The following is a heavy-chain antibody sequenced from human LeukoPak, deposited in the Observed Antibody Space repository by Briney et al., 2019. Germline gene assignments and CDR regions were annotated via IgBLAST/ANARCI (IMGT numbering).Heavy chain of an antibody. CDR3: ARVGRWDGDDSSGYNGFDP. Sequence: ASETLSLTCTVSGGSISSDYWSWIRQPAGKGLEWIGRIYTSGSTNYNPSLKSRVTMSVDTSKNQFSLKLSSVTAADTAVYYCARVGRWDGDDSSGYNGFDPWGQGTLVTVSS. D-gene: IGHD3-22*01. V-gene: IGHV4-4*07. J-gene: IGHJ5*02. CDR2: IYTSGST. CDR1: GGSISSDY.